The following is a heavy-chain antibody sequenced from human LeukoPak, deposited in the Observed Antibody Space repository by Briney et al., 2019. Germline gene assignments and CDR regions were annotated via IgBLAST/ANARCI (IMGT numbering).Heavy chain of an antibody. CDR2: ISTYNDNT. J-gene: IGHJ3*01. CDR3: ARPLTHYYDSSGRYGFGV. D-gene: IGHD3-22*01. Sequence: ASVKVSCKASGYTFTDYGISWVRQAPAQELEWMGWISTYNDNTNYAQKLQGRVTMTTDTSTSTAYMELRSLRSDDTAVYYCARPLTHYYDSSGRYGFGVWGQGTLVIVSS. CDR1: GYTFTDYG. V-gene: IGHV1-18*01.